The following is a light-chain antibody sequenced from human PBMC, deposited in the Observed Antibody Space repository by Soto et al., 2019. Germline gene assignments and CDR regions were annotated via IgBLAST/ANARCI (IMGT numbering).Light chain of an antibody. Sequence: IQMTQSPSSVSASVGDRVTITCRASQGISSWLAWYQQKPGNAPKVLISAASTLQSGVPPRFSGSESGTDFTLTISSLQPEDSASYYCQQYYNSVLTFGGGTKVDIK. CDR1: QGISSW. CDR2: AAS. V-gene: IGKV1-12*01. CDR3: QQYYNSVLT. J-gene: IGKJ4*01.